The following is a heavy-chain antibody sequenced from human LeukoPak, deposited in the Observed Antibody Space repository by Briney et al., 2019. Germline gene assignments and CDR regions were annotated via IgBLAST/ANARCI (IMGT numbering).Heavy chain of an antibody. CDR1: GGSISSGGYY. CDR2: IYYSGST. Sequence: SETLSLTCTVSGGSISSGGYYWSWIRQHPGKGLEWIGYIYYSGSTYYNPSLKSRVTISVDTSKNQFSLKLSSVTAADTAVYYCARDRLRVFSWFDPWGQGTLVTVSS. V-gene: IGHV4-31*03. D-gene: IGHD3-16*01. CDR3: ARDRLRVFSWFDP. J-gene: IGHJ5*02.